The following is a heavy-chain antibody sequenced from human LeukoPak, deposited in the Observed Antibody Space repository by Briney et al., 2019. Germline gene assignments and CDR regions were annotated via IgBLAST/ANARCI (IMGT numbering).Heavy chain of an antibody. CDR3: ARAWITATTSFDY. CDR2: INPNSGAT. V-gene: IGHV1-2*02. D-gene: IGHD1-7*01. Sequence: ASVKVSCKSSGYTFTSYYIHWVRQAPGQGLEWMGWINPNSGATHYAQKFQGRIIMTRDTSISTAYMELSRLTSDDTAIYYCARAWITATTSFDYWGQGPLVTVSS. J-gene: IGHJ4*02. CDR1: GYTFTSYY.